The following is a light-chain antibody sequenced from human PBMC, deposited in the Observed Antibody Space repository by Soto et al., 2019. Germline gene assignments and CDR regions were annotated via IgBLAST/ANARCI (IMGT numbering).Light chain of an antibody. CDR2: GAS. J-gene: IGKJ4*01. V-gene: IGKV3-20*01. CDR3: QRYGRLPLLP. CDR1: QSISSNY. Sequence: EIVLMQSPGTLSLSPGERATLSCRASQSISSNYLAWYQQKPGQAPRLLIDGASSRATGIPDRFSGSGSGTNFPLTISRIEPEDFAGYYFQRYGRLPLLPFGGGTKVDIK.